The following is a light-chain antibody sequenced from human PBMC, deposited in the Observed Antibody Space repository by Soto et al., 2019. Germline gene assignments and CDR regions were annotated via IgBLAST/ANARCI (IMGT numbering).Light chain of an antibody. CDR2: DVS. J-gene: IGLJ1*01. Sequence: QSALTQPASMSGSPGQSVTISCAGTSSDIGGYNYVSWYQHHPGKAPKLMIYDVSKRPSGVPDRFSGSKSGNTASLTISGLQAEDEADYYCCSYAGSYTFEVFGTGTKVTVL. V-gene: IGLV2-11*01. CDR3: CSYAGSYTFEV. CDR1: SSDIGGYNY.